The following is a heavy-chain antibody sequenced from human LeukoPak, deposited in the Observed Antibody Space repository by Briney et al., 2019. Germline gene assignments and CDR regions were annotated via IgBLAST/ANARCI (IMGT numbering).Heavy chain of an antibody. CDR2: INHSGST. Sequence: KSSETLSLTCAVYGGCFSGYYWSWIRQPPGKGLEWIGEINHSGSTNYNPSLKSRVTISVDTSKNQFSLKLSSVTAADTAVYYCARKVAAKRAFDIWGQGTMVTVSS. CDR1: GGCFSGYY. J-gene: IGHJ3*02. V-gene: IGHV4-34*01. CDR3: ARKVAAKRAFDI. D-gene: IGHD2-15*01.